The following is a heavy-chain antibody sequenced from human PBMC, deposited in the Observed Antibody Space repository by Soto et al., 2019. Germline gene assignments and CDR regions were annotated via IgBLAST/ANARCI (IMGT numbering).Heavy chain of an antibody. CDR3: ARDRTYSSGWFRFDY. D-gene: IGHD6-19*01. J-gene: IGHJ4*02. V-gene: IGHV3-21*01. CDR2: ISSSSSYI. Sequence: GKGLEWVSSISSSSSYIYYADSVKGRFTISRDNAKNSLYLQMNSLRAEDTAVYYCARDRTYSSGWFRFDYWGQGTLVTVSS.